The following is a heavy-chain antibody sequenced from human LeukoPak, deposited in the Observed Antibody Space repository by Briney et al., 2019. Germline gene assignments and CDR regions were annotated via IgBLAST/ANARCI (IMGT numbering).Heavy chain of an antibody. Sequence: GGSLRLSCTASGFTFSSDGMHWVRQAPGKGLEWVAFIRDDGSNKYYADSVKGRSTISRDKSKNTLYFQMNRLRVDDTAVYFCAKGGLGIGSWFDPWGQGTLVTVSS. V-gene: IGHV3-30*02. J-gene: IGHJ5*02. CDR1: GFTFSSDG. CDR2: IRDDGSNK. D-gene: IGHD3/OR15-3a*01. CDR3: AKGGLGIGSWFDP.